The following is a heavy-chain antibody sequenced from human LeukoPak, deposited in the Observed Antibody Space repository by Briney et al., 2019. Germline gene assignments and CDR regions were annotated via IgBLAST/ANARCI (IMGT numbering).Heavy chain of an antibody. CDR2: IYHSGST. V-gene: IGHV4-61*08. D-gene: IGHD1-26*01. CDR1: GGSVDNSDFY. Sequence: SETLSLTCSVSGGSVDNSDFYWSWLRQPPGKELEWVGHIYHSGSTIYNPSLKSRVTISVDMSKNQFSLRLTSGTAADTAVYYCARDQGGGSYRHAFDVWGQGKMVTVSS. CDR3: ARDQGGGSYRHAFDV. J-gene: IGHJ3*01.